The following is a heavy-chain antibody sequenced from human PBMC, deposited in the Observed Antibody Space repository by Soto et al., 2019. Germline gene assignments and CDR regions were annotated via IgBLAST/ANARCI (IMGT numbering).Heavy chain of an antibody. CDR3: VSDRGYGHASVPYS. V-gene: IGHV3-30*03. CDR1: GFTFSSYG. CDR2: ISYDGGLQ. Sequence: QAQLVESGGGVVQPGRSLRLSCAASGFTFSSYGMHWVRQAPGTGLEWVAVISYDGGLQHYADSVKGRFTISRDNSKNMVLLQMNSLRAEVTAVYYCVSDRGYGHASVPYSWGKGTLVSVSS. D-gene: IGHD3-10*01. J-gene: IGHJ4*02.